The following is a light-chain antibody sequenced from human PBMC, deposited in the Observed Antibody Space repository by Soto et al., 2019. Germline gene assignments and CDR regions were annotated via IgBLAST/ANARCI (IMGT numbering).Light chain of an antibody. V-gene: IGKV1-39*01. CDR3: QQSYNTTWT. CDR2: AAS. CDR1: QGISTY. J-gene: IGKJ1*01. Sequence: DIQMTQSPSSLSASVGDRVTITCRASQGISTYLNWYQQKPGKAPKLLTYAASSLQSGVPSRFSGSGSETDFTLTISSPQPEDFATYSCQQSYNTTWTLGQGTKVDIK.